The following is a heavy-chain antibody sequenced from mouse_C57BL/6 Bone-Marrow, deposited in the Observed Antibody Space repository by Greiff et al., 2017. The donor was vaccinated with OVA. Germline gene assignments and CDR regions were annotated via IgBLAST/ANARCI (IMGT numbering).Heavy chain of an antibody. J-gene: IGHJ1*03. CDR1: GYTFTVPF. Sequence: QVQLKPSVAELARPVASVPLSCTASGYTFTVPFLTWVTKRPGPGLALIGRIYPVSGETNYNQKFMGKATFSVDRSSSTVYMVLNSLTSEDPAVYYSLRYFDVWGTGTTVTVSS. V-gene: IGHV1-11*01. CDR2: IYPVSGET. CDR3: LRYFDV.